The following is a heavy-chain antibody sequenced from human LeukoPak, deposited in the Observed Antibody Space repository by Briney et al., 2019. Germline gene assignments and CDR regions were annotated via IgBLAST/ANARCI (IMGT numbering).Heavy chain of an antibody. D-gene: IGHD3-10*01. CDR2: ISSSSSYT. CDR3: ARDYAFGESNFYY. J-gene: IGHJ4*02. CDR1: GSTFSVYY. Sequence: PGGSLRLSCAASGSTFSVYYMSWIRQAPGKGLEWVSYISSSSSYTNYAESVKGRFTISRANAKNSLYLQMNSLRAEDTAVYYCARDYAFGESNFYYWGQGTLVTVSS. V-gene: IGHV3-11*06.